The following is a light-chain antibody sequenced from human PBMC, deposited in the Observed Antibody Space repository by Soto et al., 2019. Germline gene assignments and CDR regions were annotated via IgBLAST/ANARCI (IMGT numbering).Light chain of an antibody. CDR3: SSYTSSNTLGV. V-gene: IGLV2-14*01. J-gene: IGLJ1*01. CDR2: DVT. CDR1: SSDVGTFNY. Sequence: QSALTQPASVSGSPGQSITISCTGISSDVGTFNYVSWYQQHPGKAPKLMIYDVTNRPSGVSNRFSGSKSGNTASLTISGLQAEDEADYYCSSYTSSNTLGVFGTGTKVTVL.